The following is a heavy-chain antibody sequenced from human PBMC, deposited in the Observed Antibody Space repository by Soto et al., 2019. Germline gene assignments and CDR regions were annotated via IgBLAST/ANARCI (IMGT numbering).Heavy chain of an antibody. D-gene: IGHD2-15*01. CDR1: GGSISSSSYY. CDR2: IYYSGST. V-gene: IGHV4-39*01. J-gene: IGHJ3*02. CDR3: AVRCCSGGICYSQAFDI. Sequence: QLQLQESGPGLVKPSETLSLTCTVSGGSISSSSYYWGWIRQPPGKGLEWIGSIYYSGSTYYNPSLKSRVTISVDTSRNQFSLKLSSVTAADTAVYYCAVRCCSGGICYSQAFDIWGQGTMVTVSS.